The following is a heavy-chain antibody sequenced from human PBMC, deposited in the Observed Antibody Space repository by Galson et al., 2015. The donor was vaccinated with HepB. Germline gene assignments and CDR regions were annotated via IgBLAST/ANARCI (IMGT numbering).Heavy chain of an antibody. D-gene: IGHD2-15*01. CDR2: IYYSGST. CDR1: GGSISSYY. Sequence: LTCTVSGGSISSYYWSWIRQPPGKGLEWIGYIYYSGSTNYNPSLKSRVTISVDTSKNQFSLKLSSVTAADTAVYYCAREALGGRVDYWGQGTLVTVSS. V-gene: IGHV4-59*01. CDR3: AREALGGRVDY. J-gene: IGHJ4*02.